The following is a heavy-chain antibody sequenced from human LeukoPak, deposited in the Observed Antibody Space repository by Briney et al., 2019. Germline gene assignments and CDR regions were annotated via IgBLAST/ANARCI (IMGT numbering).Heavy chain of an antibody. CDR1: GFTFSSYA. CDR2: ISGSGGST. CDR3: AKATSASPRGSLIDY. D-gene: IGHD3-10*01. V-gene: IGHV3-23*01. J-gene: IGHJ4*02. Sequence: PGGSLRLSCAASGFTFSSYAMSWVRQAPGKGLEWVSAISGSGGSTYYADSVKGRFTISRDNSKNTLYLQMNSLRAEDTAVYYCAKATSASPRGSLIDYWGQGTLDTVSS.